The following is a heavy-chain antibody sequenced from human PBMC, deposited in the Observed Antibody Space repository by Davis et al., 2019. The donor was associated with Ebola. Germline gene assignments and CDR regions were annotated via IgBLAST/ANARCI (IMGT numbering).Heavy chain of an antibody. D-gene: IGHD3-22*01. CDR1: GFTFSNAW. V-gene: IGHV3-15*01. J-gene: IGHJ4*02. Sequence: GGSLRLSCAASGFTFSNAWMSWVRQAPGKGLEWVGRLQRKTDGGTTDYAAAVKGRITISRDDSKNTLFLQMNSLKTEDTAAYYCTRDQTRWGHDSSGFWGQGTQVTVSS. CDR2: LQRKTDGGTT. CDR3: TRDQTRWGHDSSGF.